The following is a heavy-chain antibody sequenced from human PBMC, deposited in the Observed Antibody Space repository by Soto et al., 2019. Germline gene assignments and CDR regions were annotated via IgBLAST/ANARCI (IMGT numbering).Heavy chain of an antibody. D-gene: IGHD5-12*01. CDR2: IIPIFGTA. V-gene: IGHV1-69*13. J-gene: IGHJ3*02. CDR3: ARERDIVATGNDAFDI. Sequence: ASVKVSCKASGGTFSSYAISWVRQAPGQGLEWMGGIIPIFGTANYAQKFQGRVTITADESTSTAYMELSSLRSEDTAVYYCARERDIVATGNDAFDIWGQGTMVTVSS. CDR1: GGTFSSYA.